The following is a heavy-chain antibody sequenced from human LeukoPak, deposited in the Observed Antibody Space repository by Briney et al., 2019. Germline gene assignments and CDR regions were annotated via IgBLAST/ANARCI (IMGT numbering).Heavy chain of an antibody. J-gene: IGHJ4*02. CDR3: ARVFYDSSGPLDY. V-gene: IGHV3-9*01. D-gene: IGHD3-22*01. CDR2: ISWNSGSI. CDR1: GFTFDDYA. Sequence: GGSLRLSCAASGFTFDDYAMHWVRQAPGKGLEWVSGISWNSGSIGYADSVKGRFTISRDNAKNSLYLQMNSLRAEDTAVYYCARVFYDSSGPLDYWGQGTLVTVSS.